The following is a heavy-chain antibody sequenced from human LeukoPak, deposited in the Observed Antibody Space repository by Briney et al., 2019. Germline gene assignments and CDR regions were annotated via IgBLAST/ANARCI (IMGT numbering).Heavy chain of an antibody. D-gene: IGHD6-19*01. V-gene: IGHV3-23*01. Sequence: PGGSLRLSCAASGFTFSSYAMSWARQAPGKGLEWVSAISGSGGSTYYADSVKGRFTISRDNSKNTLYLQMNSLSAEDTAVYYCAKDGSGWYYYYYYMDVWGKGTTVTVSS. CDR3: AKDGSGWYYYYYYMDV. J-gene: IGHJ6*03. CDR2: ISGSGGST. CDR1: GFTFSSYA.